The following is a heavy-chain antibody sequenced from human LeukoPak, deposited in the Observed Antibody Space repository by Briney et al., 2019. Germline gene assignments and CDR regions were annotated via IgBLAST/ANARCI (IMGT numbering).Heavy chain of an antibody. D-gene: IGHD2-2*01. CDR3: ARGLGYCSSTSCYVEPFDY. CDR2: ISSSSSYI. Sequence: GGSLRLSCAASGFTFSSYSMNWVRQAPGKGLEWVSSISSSSSYIYYADSVKGRFTISRDNAKNSLYLQMNSLRAEDTAVYYCARGLGYCSSTSCYVEPFDYWGQGTLVTVSS. V-gene: IGHV3-21*01. J-gene: IGHJ4*02. CDR1: GFTFSSYS.